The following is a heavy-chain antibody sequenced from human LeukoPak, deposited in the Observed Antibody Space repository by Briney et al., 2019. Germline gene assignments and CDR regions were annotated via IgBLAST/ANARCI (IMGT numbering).Heavy chain of an antibody. Sequence: GGSLRLSCAASGFTFSTYAMYWVRQAPGKGLEWVSGISGSGGSTSYAYSVKGRFTISRDNSKSTLYLQMNSLRAEDTAVYYCAKVRVGAPYYFDYWGQGTLVTVSS. CDR3: AKVRVGAPYYFDY. CDR1: GFTFSTYA. D-gene: IGHD1-26*01. V-gene: IGHV3-23*01. J-gene: IGHJ4*02. CDR2: ISGSGGST.